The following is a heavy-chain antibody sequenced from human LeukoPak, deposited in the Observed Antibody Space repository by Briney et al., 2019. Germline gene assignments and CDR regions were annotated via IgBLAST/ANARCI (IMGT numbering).Heavy chain of an antibody. Sequence: PSETLSLTCTVSGGSISSGSYYWSWIRQPAGKGLEWIGRIYTSGSTNYNPSLKSRVTISVDTSKNQFSLKLSSVTAADTAVYYCARDHFGGSYQPYYFDYWGQGTLVTVSS. CDR3: ARDHFGGSYQPYYFDY. CDR1: GGSISSGSYY. D-gene: IGHD1-26*01. V-gene: IGHV4-61*02. CDR2: IYTSGST. J-gene: IGHJ4*02.